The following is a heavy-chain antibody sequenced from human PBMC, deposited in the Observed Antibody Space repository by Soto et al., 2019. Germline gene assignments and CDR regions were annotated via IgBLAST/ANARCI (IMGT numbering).Heavy chain of an antibody. J-gene: IGHJ3*02. V-gene: IGHV4-34*01. CDR3: ARVERGTATTVVDAFDI. Sequence: QVQLQQWGAGLLKPSETLSLTCAVYGGSVSSGRYYWSWIRQPPGKGLEWNGEMSHSGGTHFNPSLKSRDTISVNTSKNQFSLKMSFVTAADTALYYCARVERGTATTVVDAFDIWGPGRMVTVSS. CDR2: MSHSGGT. CDR1: GGSVSSGRYY. D-gene: IGHD1-1*01.